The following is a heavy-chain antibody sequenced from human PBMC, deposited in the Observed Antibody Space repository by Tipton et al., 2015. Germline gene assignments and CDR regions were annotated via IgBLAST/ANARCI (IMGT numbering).Heavy chain of an antibody. CDR2: IKPDGSDQ. V-gene: IGHV3-7*03. D-gene: IGHD4-17*01. CDR3: AKLDGDYLSGYYYGMDV. J-gene: IGHJ6*02. CDR1: GFTFNNYW. Sequence: SLRLSCAASGFTFNNYWMTWVRQAPGKGLEWVANIKPDGSDQYYVDSVKGRFTISRDNSKNRLYLQMNSLRAEDTAVYYCAKLDGDYLSGYYYGMDVWGQGTTVTVSS.